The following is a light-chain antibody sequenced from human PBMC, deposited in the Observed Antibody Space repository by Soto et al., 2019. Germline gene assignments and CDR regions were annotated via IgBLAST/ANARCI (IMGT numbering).Light chain of an antibody. Sequence: QSALTQPPSASGSLGQSVTISCTGTSSDVGGYKYVSWYQQHPGKAPKVMIYEVNKRPSGVPDRFSGSKSGNTASLTVSGLQAEDEADYYCSSYAGTNNWVFGGGTNLTVL. V-gene: IGLV2-8*01. J-gene: IGLJ3*02. CDR2: EVN. CDR1: SSDVGGYKY. CDR3: SSYAGTNNWV.